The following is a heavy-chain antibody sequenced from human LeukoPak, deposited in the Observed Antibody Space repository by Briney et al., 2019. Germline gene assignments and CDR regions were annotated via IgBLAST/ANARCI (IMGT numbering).Heavy chain of an antibody. CDR3: ARFGDTAMVTSV. CDR2: ISTSGST. Sequence: PSETLSLTCTVSGGSISSYYWSWIRQPAGKGLEWIGCISTSGSTNYNPSLKSRVTMSVDTSKDQFSLKLSSVTAADTAVYYCARFGDTAMVTSVWGQGTLVTVSS. CDR1: GGSISSYY. V-gene: IGHV4-4*07. J-gene: IGHJ4*02. D-gene: IGHD5-18*01.